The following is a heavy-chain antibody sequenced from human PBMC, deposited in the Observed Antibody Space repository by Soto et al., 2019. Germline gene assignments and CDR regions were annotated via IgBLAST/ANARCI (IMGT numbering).Heavy chain of an antibody. CDR1: GGMLRTCC. J-gene: IGHJ3*02. V-gene: IGHV3-21*01. D-gene: IGHD1-26*01. CDR2: ISSSSSYI. CDR3: ATETSESSALSLPDALPI. Sequence: ASGGMLRTCCKIGCRQAPGKGLEWVSSISSSSSYIYYADSVKGRFTISRDNAKNSLYLQMNSLRAEDTAVYYYATETSESSALSLPDALPIW.